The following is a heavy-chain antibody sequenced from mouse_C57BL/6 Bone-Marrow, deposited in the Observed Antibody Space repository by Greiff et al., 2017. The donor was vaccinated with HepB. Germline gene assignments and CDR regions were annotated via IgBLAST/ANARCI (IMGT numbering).Heavy chain of an antibody. Sequence: EVKLMESGGGLVQPGGSLKLSCAASGFTFSDYGMAWVRQAPRKGPEWVAFISNLAYSIYYADTVTGRFTISRENAKNTLYLEMSSRRSEDTAMYDCARVYYDTTGDYFDYWGQGTTLTVSS. V-gene: IGHV5-15*01. CDR3: ARVYYDTTGDYFDY. CDR1: GFTFSDYG. J-gene: IGHJ2*01. CDR2: ISNLAYSI. D-gene: IGHD2-4*01.